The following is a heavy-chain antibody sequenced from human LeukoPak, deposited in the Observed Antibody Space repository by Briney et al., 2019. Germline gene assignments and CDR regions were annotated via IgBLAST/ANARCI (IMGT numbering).Heavy chain of an antibody. J-gene: IGHJ4*02. Sequence: SETLSLTCTVSGGSISSYYWSWIRQPPGKGLEWIGYIYYSGSTNNNPSLKSRVTISVDKSKNQISLKLSSVTAADTAVYYCVGMIVVVIGNYWGQGTLVTVSS. CDR2: IYYSGST. D-gene: IGHD3-22*01. V-gene: IGHV4-59*12. CDR1: GGSISSYY. CDR3: VGMIVVVIGNY.